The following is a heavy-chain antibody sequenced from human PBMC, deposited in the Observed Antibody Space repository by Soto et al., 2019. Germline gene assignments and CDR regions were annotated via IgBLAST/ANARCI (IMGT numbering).Heavy chain of an antibody. V-gene: IGHV1-18*01. CDR3: AKVVPGAEAWFGP. CDR1: GYTFSNYG. Sequence: ASVKVSCKTSGYTFSNYGITWVRQAPGQPLEWLGWISLYSDGTNYAQKFQGRVSMTTDTSTTTAYMELRSLRSDDTAVYYCAKVVPGAEAWFGPWGQGTLVTVSS. J-gene: IGHJ5*02. CDR2: ISLYSDGT. D-gene: IGHD2-2*01.